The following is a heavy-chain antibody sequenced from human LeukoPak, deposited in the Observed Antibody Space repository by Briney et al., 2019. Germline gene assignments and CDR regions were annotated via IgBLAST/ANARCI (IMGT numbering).Heavy chain of an antibody. CDR3: AKDGQDIVVVVAATPGPEYFQH. CDR1: GFTFSSYA. V-gene: IGHV3-23*01. Sequence: GGSLRLSCAASGFTFSSYAMSWVRQAPGKGLEWVSAISGSGGSTYYADSVKGRFTISRDNSKNTLYLQMNSLRAEDTAVYYCAKDGQDIVVVVAATPGPEYFQHWGQGTLVTVSS. D-gene: IGHD2-15*01. J-gene: IGHJ1*01. CDR2: ISGSGGST.